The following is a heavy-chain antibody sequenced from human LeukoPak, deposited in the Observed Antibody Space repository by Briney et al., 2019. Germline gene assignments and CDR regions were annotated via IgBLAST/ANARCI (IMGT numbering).Heavy chain of an antibody. Sequence: GGSLRLSCAASGFSFSSYWMSWVRQAPGKGLEWVANIKQDGSEKSYVDSVKGRFTISRDNAKNSLYLQMNSLRAEDTAVYYCARVRGYYRYDAFDIWGQGTMVTVSS. D-gene: IGHD4-17*01. V-gene: IGHV3-7*01. J-gene: IGHJ3*02. CDR2: IKQDGSEK. CDR3: ARVRGYYRYDAFDI. CDR1: GFSFSSYW.